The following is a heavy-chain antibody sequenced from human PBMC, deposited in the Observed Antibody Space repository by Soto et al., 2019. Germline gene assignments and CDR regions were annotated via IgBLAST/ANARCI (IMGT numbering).Heavy chain of an antibody. CDR3: AREYCSGGSCYPYFDY. CDR2: IYSGGST. CDR1: GFTVSSNY. Sequence: ESGGGLVQPGGSLRLSCAASGFTVSSNYMSWVRQAPGKGLEWVSVIYSGGSTYYADSVKGRFTISRHNSKNTLYLQMNSLRAEDTAVYYCAREYCSGGSCYPYFDYWGQGTLVTVSS. J-gene: IGHJ4*02. D-gene: IGHD2-15*01. V-gene: IGHV3-53*04.